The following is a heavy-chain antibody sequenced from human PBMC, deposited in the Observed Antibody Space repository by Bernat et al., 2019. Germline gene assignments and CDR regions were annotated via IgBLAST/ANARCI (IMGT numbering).Heavy chain of an antibody. CDR1: GYTFTNYA. Sequence: QVQLVHSGAEVKKPGASVKVSCKASGYTFTNYAIHWVRQAPGQRLEWMGWIDAGNGNTRYSEKFQGRVTISRDTFASTVYMELSSLRSEDTAVYSCARFQAGGPSDYWGQGTLVTVSS. CDR3: ARFQAGGPSDY. CDR2: IDAGNGNT. V-gene: IGHV1-3*01. J-gene: IGHJ4*02. D-gene: IGHD4-23*01.